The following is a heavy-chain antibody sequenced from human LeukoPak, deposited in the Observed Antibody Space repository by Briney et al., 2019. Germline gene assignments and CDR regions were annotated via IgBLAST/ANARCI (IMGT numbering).Heavy chain of an antibody. CDR1: GGSISSYY. CDR3: ARVAETTGDNWFDP. J-gene: IGHJ5*02. CDR2: IYTSGST. D-gene: IGHD1-14*01. Sequence: SETLSLTCTVSGGSISSYYWSWIRQPAGKGLEWIGRIYTSGSTNYNPSLKSRVTISVDTSKNQFSLKLSSVTAADTAVYYCARVAETTGDNWFDPWGQGTLVTVSS. V-gene: IGHV4-4*07.